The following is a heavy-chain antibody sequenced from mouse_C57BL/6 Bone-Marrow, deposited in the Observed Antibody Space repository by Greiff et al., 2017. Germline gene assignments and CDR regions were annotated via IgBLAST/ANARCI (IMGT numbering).Heavy chain of an antibody. CDR3: ARVVYYGYDGVDLYSMDY. CDR1: GFTFSDYY. V-gene: IGHV5-16*01. CDR2: INYDGSST. J-gene: IGHJ4*01. Sequence: EVKLVESEGGLVQPGSSMKLSCTASGFTFSDYYMAWVRQVPEKGLEWVANINYDGSSTYYLASLKGRFIISRDNAKNMLYLQMSSLKSEYTATYYCARVVYYGYDGVDLYSMDYWGQGTSVTVSS. D-gene: IGHD2-2*01.